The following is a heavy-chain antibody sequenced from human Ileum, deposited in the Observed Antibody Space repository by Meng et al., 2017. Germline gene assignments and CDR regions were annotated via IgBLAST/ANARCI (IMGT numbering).Heavy chain of an antibody. J-gene: IGHJ4*02. CDR1: GGSVSSS. V-gene: IGHV4-59*02. CDR3: ARSSTSPASYFFDY. Sequence: QVQLQEAGPGLVRPSETLSLTCTVSGGSVSSSWSWIRQPPGKGLEWIGHIYYSGNTNYNPSLKSRVTISVDTSKNQFSLKLSSVTAADTAVYFCARSSTSPASYFFDYWGQGTLVTVSS. D-gene: IGHD6-6*01. CDR2: IYYSGNT.